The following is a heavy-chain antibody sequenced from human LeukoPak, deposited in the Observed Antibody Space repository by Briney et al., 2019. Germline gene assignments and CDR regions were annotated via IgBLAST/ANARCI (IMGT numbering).Heavy chain of an antibody. CDR2: IYYSGST. V-gene: IGHV4-30-4*01. Sequence: SETLSLTCTVSGGSISSGDYYWSWSRQPPGKGLEWIGYIYYSGSTYYNPSLKSRVTISLDTSKNQFSLKLSSVTAADTAVYYCARHDPIVGTPDAFDIWGQGTMVTVSS. D-gene: IGHD1-26*01. CDR3: ARHDPIVGTPDAFDI. J-gene: IGHJ3*02. CDR1: GGSISSGDYY.